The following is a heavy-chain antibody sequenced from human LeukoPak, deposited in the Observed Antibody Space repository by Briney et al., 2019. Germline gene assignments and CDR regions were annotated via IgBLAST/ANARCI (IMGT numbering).Heavy chain of an antibody. Sequence: GGSLRLSCAASGFTFSSYAMYWVRQAPGKGLEWVAVISYDGSNKYYADSVKGRFTISRDNSKNTLYLQMNSLRAEDTAVYYCARESTMVRGVSDYWGQGTLVTVSS. CDR3: ARESTMVRGVSDY. J-gene: IGHJ4*02. D-gene: IGHD3-10*01. CDR2: ISYDGSNK. CDR1: GFTFSSYA. V-gene: IGHV3-30*04.